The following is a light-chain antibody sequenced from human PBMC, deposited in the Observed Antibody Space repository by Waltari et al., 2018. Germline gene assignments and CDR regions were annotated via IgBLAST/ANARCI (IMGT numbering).Light chain of an antibody. CDR1: GSNIGAGYD. Sequence: QSVLTQPPSVSGAPGQRVTISCTGSGSNIGAGYDVHWYQQLPQAAPKLLIYGSTSWPLGVPDRFFGSTSGTSASLAITGLQAEDEADYYCQSYDTSLMSVVFGGGTKLTVL. J-gene: IGLJ3*02. CDR2: GST. V-gene: IGLV1-40*01. CDR3: QSYDTSLMSVV.